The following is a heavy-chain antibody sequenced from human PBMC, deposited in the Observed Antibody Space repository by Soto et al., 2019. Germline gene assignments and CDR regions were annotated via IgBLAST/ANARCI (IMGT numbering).Heavy chain of an antibody. CDR3: ARYPHVIDAFDL. Sequence: QVQLVQSGGEVKKPGASVKVSCKASGFAFSEYGFTWVRQAPGQGLEWMAWVSVYNGDINYAQRFQGRASMTTDTSTDTVYMEMRSIISDDTAVYSCARYPHVIDAFDLWGQGTIVRVSS. V-gene: IGHV1-18*01. CDR1: GFAFSEYG. CDR2: VSVYNGDI. J-gene: IGHJ3*01.